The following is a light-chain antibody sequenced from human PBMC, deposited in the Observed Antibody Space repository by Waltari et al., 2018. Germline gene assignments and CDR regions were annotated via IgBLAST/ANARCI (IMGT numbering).Light chain of an antibody. CDR3: SSYTNRDTHVI. CDR2: EVN. J-gene: IGLJ2*01. Sequence: QSTLTQPASVSGSPGQSITISCTGTNSDVGGYNYVSWYQQLPGKAPQLMIYEVNKWPSGVSNRVSGAKSGNTASLTIAGLQAEDEADYYCSSYTNRDTHVIFGGGTKLTVL. CDR1: NSDVGGYNY. V-gene: IGLV2-14*01.